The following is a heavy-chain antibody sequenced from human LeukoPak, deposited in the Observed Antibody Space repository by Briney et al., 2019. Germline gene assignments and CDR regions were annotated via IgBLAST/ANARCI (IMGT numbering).Heavy chain of an antibody. D-gene: IGHD3-3*01. J-gene: IGHJ4*02. Sequence: GGSLRLSCAASGFTFSSYAMSWVRQAPGKGLEWVSAISGSGGSTYYADSVKGRFTISRDNSKNTLNLQMNSLRAEDTAVYYCAKNEEGWSGYSAPPIYYFDYWGQGTLVTVSS. CDR1: GFTFSSYA. V-gene: IGHV3-23*01. CDR3: AKNEEGWSGYSAPPIYYFDY. CDR2: ISGSGGST.